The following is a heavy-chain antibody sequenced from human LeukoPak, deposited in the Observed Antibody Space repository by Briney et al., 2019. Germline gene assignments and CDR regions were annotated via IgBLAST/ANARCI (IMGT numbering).Heavy chain of an antibody. V-gene: IGHV4-59*01. Sequence: PSETLSLTCTVSGGSISSYYWSWIRQPPGKGLEWIGYIYYSGSTNYNPSLKSRVTISVDTSKNQFSLELSSVTAADTAVYYCARSSGYYFFDYWGQGTLVTVSS. CDR2: IYYSGST. J-gene: IGHJ4*02. CDR3: ARSSGYYFFDY. D-gene: IGHD3-22*01. CDR1: GGSISSYY.